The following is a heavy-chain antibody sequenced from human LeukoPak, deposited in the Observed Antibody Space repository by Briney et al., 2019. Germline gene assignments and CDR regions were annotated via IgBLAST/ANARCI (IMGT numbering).Heavy chain of an antibody. J-gene: IGHJ4*02. CDR2: ISNGGRDT. Sequence: GGSLRLSCAASGFTFSTYAMHWVRQAPAKGLDWVAVISNGGRDTYYADSVKGRFTISRDNSKNTLDLQMNSLRVDDTAVYYCARAKRFSSGWLDCFDYWGQGTLVTVSS. D-gene: IGHD6-19*01. CDR1: GFTFSTYA. V-gene: IGHV3-30*04. CDR3: ARAKRFSSGWLDCFDY.